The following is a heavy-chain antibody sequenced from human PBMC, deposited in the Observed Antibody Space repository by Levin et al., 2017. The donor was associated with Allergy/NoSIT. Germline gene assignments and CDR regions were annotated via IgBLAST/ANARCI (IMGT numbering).Heavy chain of an antibody. J-gene: IGHJ4*02. Sequence: SETLSLTCTVSGGFIHSYSWSWIRQPPGKGLEWIGYIYYNWNTDYNPSLKSRVTISGDTSKNQFSLRLSSVTAADTAVDYCARHREYGGSDSWGQGTLVTVSS. CDR2: IYYNWNT. CDR1: GGFIHSYS. D-gene: IGHD4-23*01. CDR3: ARHREYGGSDS. V-gene: IGHV4-59*08.